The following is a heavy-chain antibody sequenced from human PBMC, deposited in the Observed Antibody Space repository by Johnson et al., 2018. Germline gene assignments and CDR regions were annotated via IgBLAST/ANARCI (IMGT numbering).Heavy chain of an antibody. CDR2: IWYDGSNK. CDR3: ARDGGYYDDSSGYYWQGYFQH. D-gene: IGHD3-22*01. J-gene: IGHJ1*01. V-gene: IGHV3-33*01. CDR1: GFTFSSYG. Sequence: QVQLVESGGGVVQPGRSLRLSCVASGFTFSSYGMHWVRQAPGKGLEWVAVIWYDGSNKYYADSVKGRFTISRDNSKNTLYLQMNSLRAEDTAVYYCARDGGYYDDSSGYYWQGYFQHWGQGTLVTVSS.